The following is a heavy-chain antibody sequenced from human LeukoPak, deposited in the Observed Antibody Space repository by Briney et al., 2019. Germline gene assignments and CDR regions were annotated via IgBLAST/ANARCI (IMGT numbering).Heavy chain of an antibody. CDR2: ISYDGSNK. Sequence: GGSLRLSCAASGFTFSSYAMHWVRQAPGKGLEWVAVISYDGSNKYYAGSVKGRFTISRDNSKNTLYLQMNSLRAEDTAVYYCARDQIGSRVAAAGTYFDYWGQGTLVTVSS. J-gene: IGHJ4*02. V-gene: IGHV3-30*01. CDR3: ARDQIGSRVAAAGTYFDY. CDR1: GFTFSSYA. D-gene: IGHD6-13*01.